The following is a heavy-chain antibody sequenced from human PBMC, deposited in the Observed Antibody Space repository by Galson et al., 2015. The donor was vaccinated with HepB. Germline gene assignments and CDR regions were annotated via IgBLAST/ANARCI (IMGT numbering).Heavy chain of an antibody. V-gene: IGHV3-13*01. J-gene: IGHJ6*02. CDR3: ARGARNWNSRAYYYYGMDV. CDR2: IGTAGDT. CDR1: GFTFSSYD. D-gene: IGHD1-7*01. Sequence: SLRLSCAASGFTFSSYDMHWVRQATGKGLEWVSAIGTAGDTYYPGSVKGRFTISRENAKNSLYLQMNSLRAGDTAVYYCARGARNWNSRAYYYYGMDVWGQGTTVTVSS.